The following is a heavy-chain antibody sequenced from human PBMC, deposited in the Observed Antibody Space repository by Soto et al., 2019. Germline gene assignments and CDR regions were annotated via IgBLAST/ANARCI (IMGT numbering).Heavy chain of an antibody. J-gene: IGHJ1*01. V-gene: IGHV1-69*02. Sequence: GASVKVSCKASGGTFSSYTISWVRQAPGQGLEWMGRIIPILGIANYAQKLQGRVTITADKSTSTAYMELSSLRSEDTAVYYCARGESGVAAAGASAEYFQHWGQGTLVTVS. CDR3: ARGESGVAAAGASAEYFQH. CDR1: GGTFSSYT. CDR2: IIPILGIA. D-gene: IGHD6-13*01.